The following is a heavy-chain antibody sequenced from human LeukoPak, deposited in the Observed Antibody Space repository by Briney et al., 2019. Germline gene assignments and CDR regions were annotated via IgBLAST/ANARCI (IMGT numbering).Heavy chain of an antibody. V-gene: IGHV3-7*01. D-gene: IGHD3-3*01. CDR2: INPDGSIK. CDR3: ASGFLQWLY. J-gene: IGHJ4*02. CDR1: GFTFGGYW. Sequence: GGSLRLSCAASGFTFGGYWMSWVRQAPGRGLEWVANINPDGSIKYYVDSIKDRFTISRDNAKNSLYLQMNSLRAEDTAVYYCASGFLQWLYWGQGTLVTVSS.